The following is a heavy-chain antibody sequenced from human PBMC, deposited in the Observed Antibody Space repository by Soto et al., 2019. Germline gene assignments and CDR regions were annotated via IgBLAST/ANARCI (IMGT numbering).Heavy chain of an antibody. Sequence: TLSLTCTVSGGSIVGYYWIWIRQSAGKGLEWIGRIHSSGRTNYNPSLSSRVSMSVDVSKSQFALNLTSVTAADTAVYYCVKVDWLIVGQAFDIWGQGTMVTVSS. D-gene: IGHD1-26*01. V-gene: IGHV4-4*07. CDR2: IHSSGRT. CDR3: VKVDWLIVGQAFDI. J-gene: IGHJ3*02. CDR1: GGSIVGYY.